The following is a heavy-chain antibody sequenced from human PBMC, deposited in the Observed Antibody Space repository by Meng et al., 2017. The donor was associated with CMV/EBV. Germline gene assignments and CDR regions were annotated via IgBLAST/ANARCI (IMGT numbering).Heavy chain of an antibody. CDR2: ISSSGSTI. D-gene: IGHD3-22*01. CDR3: ARLYDSSGYYPDY. V-gene: IGHV3-11*01. J-gene: IGHJ4*02. CDR1: GFTFSDYY. Sequence: GESLKISCAASGFTFSDYYMSWIRQAPGKGLEWVSYISSSGSTIYYAVSVKGRFTISRDNAKNSLYLQMNSLRAEDTAVYYCARLYDSSGYYPDYWGQGTLVTVSS.